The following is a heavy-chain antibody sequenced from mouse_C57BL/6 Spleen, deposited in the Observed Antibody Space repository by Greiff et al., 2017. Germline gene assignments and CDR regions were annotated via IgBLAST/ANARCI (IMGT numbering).Heavy chain of an antibody. Sequence: VQLQQSVAELVRPGASVKLSCTASGFNIKNTYMHWVKQRPEQGLEWIGRIDPANGNTKYAPKFQGKATIAADTASNTAYLQLSSLTSEDTAIYYCARHYYGSSSDYFGYWGHGTTLTVSS. J-gene: IGHJ2*01. CDR2: IDPANGNT. V-gene: IGHV14-3*01. CDR1: GFNIKNTY. D-gene: IGHD1-1*01. CDR3: ARHYYGSSSDYFGY.